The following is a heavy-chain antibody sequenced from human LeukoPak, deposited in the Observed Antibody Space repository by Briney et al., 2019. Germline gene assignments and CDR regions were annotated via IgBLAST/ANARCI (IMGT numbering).Heavy chain of an antibody. D-gene: IGHD4-17*01. Sequence: PGGSLRLSCAVSGLTLSAHGMHWVRQAPGKRLEWVAVLSYDGGNEYYPASVRGRFTISRDLSKDTLYLQMNSLRVEDTAVYYCATGRGTRYYFDYWGQGTLVTVSS. CDR1: GLTLSAHG. J-gene: IGHJ4*02. V-gene: IGHV3-30*03. CDR2: LSYDGGNE. CDR3: ATGRGTRYYFDY.